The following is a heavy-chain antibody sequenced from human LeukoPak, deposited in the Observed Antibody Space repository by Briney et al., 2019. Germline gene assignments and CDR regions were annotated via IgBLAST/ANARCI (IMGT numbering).Heavy chain of an antibody. D-gene: IGHD2-15*01. Sequence: GGSLRLSCAASGFTFSDYYMSWIRQAPGKGLEWVSYISGSGSTIYYADSVKGRFTISRDNSKNTPYLQMNSLRAEDTAVYYCAKTKSGYCSGGSCYVDYWGQGTLVTVSS. V-gene: IGHV3-11*01. J-gene: IGHJ4*02. CDR2: ISGSGSTI. CDR1: GFTFSDYY. CDR3: AKTKSGYCSGGSCYVDY.